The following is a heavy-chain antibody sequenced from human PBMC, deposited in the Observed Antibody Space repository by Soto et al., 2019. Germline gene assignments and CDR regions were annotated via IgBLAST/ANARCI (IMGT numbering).Heavy chain of an antibody. CDR2: IYYSGST. D-gene: IGHD3-22*01. CDR1: GGSISSSSYC. J-gene: IGHJ4*02. Sequence: QLQLQESGPGLVKPSETLSLTCTVSGGSISSSSYCWGWIRQPTGKGLEWIGSIYYSGSTYYNPSLKSRVTISVHTSKNQFSVKLSSVTAADTAVYYCARLIKKGSGWKGPDSWGQGTLVTVSS. V-gene: IGHV4-39*01. CDR3: ARLIKKGSGWKGPDS.